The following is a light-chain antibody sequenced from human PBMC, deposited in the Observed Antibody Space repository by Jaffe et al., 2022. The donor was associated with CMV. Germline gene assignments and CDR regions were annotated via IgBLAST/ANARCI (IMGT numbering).Light chain of an antibody. J-gene: IGKJ1*01. CDR2: AAS. Sequence: DIQMTQSPSSLSASVGDRVTITCRASQSISIYLNWYQQKPGKAPKVLIYAASTLQSGVPSRFSGSGSGTDFTLTISSLQPEDFATYYCQQSYRALRTFGQGTRVEIK. V-gene: IGKV1-39*01. CDR3: QQSYRALRT. CDR1: QSISIY.